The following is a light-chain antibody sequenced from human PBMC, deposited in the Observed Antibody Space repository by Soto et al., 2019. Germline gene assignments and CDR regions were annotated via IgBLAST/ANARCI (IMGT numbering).Light chain of an antibody. CDR2: EVT. CDR1: SSDNGGYNA. Sequence: QSVLTQPASVSVTPGPTITISCTGTSSDNGGYNAVSWYQHPQGKAPKLIIYEVTNQPSGVSDRFSASKPSNTASLVFYWLQTEDEADYYCNSFIVIHVSILGTGTKVTVL. CDR3: NSFIVIHVSI. J-gene: IGLJ1*01. V-gene: IGLV2-14*01.